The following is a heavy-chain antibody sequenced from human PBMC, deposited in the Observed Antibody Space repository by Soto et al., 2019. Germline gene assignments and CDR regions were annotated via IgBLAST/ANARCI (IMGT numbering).Heavy chain of an antibody. CDR2: IYHSGST. V-gene: IGHV4-4*02. CDR3: ARVSKCDFWSGHHLYYYYGMDV. D-gene: IGHD3-3*01. Sequence: KPSETLSLTCAVSGGSISSSNWWSWVRQPPGKGLEWIGEIYHSGSTNYNPSLKSRVTISVDKSKNQFSLKLSSVTAADTAVYYCARVSKCDFWSGHHLYYYYGMDVWGQGTTVTVSS. CDR1: GGSISSSNW. J-gene: IGHJ6*02.